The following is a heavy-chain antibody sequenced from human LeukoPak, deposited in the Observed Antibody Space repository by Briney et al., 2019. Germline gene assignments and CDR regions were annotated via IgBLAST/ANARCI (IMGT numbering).Heavy chain of an antibody. V-gene: IGHV3-9*01. CDR2: ISWNSGSI. CDR3: AKDGGYSGTDGMDV. J-gene: IGHJ6*02. CDR1: GFTFDDYA. D-gene: IGHD5-12*01. Sequence: GGSLRLSCAASGFTFDDYAMHWVRQAPGKGLEWVSGISWNSGSIGYADSVKGRFTISRDNAKNSLYLQMNSLRAEDTALYYCAKDGGYSGTDGMDVWGQGTTVTVSS.